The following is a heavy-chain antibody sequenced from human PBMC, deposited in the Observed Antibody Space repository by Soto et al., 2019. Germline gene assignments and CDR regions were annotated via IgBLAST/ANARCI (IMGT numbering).Heavy chain of an antibody. J-gene: IGHJ4*02. D-gene: IGHD2-15*01. Sequence: PGGSLRLSCAASGFTFSSYSMNWVRQAPGKGLEWVSSISSSSTYIYYADSVKGRFTISRDNAKNSLYLQMSSLRAEDTAVYYCARRVLGYCTGGSCYVDYWGQGTLVTVSS. CDR1: GFTFSSYS. V-gene: IGHV3-21*01. CDR2: ISSSSTYI. CDR3: ARRVLGYCTGGSCYVDY.